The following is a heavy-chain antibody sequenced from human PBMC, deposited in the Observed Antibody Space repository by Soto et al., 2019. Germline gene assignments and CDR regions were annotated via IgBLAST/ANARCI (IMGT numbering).Heavy chain of an antibody. CDR1: GYSFTSYW. Sequence: PGESLKISCKGSGYSFTSYWIGWVRQMPGKGLEWMGIIYPGDSDTRYSPSFQGQVTISADKSISTAYLQWSSLKASGTAMYYCARQYCSSTSCYDRRGCMDVWGKGTTVTVSS. CDR3: ARQYCSSTSCYDRRGCMDV. J-gene: IGHJ6*03. CDR2: IYPGDSDT. D-gene: IGHD2-2*01. V-gene: IGHV5-51*01.